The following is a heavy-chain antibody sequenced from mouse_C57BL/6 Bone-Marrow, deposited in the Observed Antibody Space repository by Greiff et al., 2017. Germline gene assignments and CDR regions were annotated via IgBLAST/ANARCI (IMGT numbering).Heavy chain of an antibody. CDR2: ILPGSGST. V-gene: IGHV1-9*01. CDR1: GYTFTGYW. Sequence: VQRVESGAELMKPGASVKLSCKATGYTFTGYWIEWVKQRPGHGLEWIGEILPGSGSTNYNEKFKGKATFTADTSSNTAYMQLSSLTTEDSAIYYCIYGSSYGYYWYFDVWGTGTTVTVSS. D-gene: IGHD1-1*01. J-gene: IGHJ1*03. CDR3: IYGSSYGYYWYFDV.